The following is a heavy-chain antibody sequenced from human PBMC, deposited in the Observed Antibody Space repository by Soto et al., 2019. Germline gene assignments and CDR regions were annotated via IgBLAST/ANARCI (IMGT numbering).Heavy chain of an antibody. CDR2: IIPIFGTA. J-gene: IGHJ4*02. V-gene: IGHV1-69*13. D-gene: IGHD1-26*01. Sequence: SVKPSCKDSGGTFRSNAISWVRQAPGQGLEWMGGIIPIFGTANYAQKFQGRVTITADESTSTAYMELSSLRSEDTAVYYCARGPVGSYGFDYWGQGTLVTVSS. CDR3: ARGPVGSYGFDY. CDR1: GGTFRSNA.